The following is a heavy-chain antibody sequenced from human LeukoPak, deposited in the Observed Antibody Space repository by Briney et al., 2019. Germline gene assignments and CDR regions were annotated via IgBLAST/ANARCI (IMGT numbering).Heavy chain of an antibody. CDR2: IHNSGST. D-gene: IGHD6-19*01. CDR1: GGSISSGGYY. CDR3: ARDRYSSGDKWFDP. V-gene: IGHV4-31*11. J-gene: IGHJ5*02. Sequence: RSSQTLSLTCAVSGGSISSGGYYWRWIRQHPGKGLEWIGDIHNSGSTYYNPSLKSRVTILVDTSKNQFSLNLTSVTAADTAVYYCARDRYSSGDKWFDPWGQGTQVIVSS.